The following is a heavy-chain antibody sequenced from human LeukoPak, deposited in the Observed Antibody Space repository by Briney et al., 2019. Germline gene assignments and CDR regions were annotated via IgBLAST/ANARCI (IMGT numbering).Heavy chain of an antibody. D-gene: IGHD3-3*01. CDR2: IYYSGST. J-gene: IGHJ4*02. CDR1: GGSISSYY. V-gene: IGHV4-59*01. Sequence: PSETLSLTCTVSGGSISSYYWSWIRQPPGKGLELIGYIYYSGSTNNNPSLKSRVAISVVASKNQFSLKLRSVTAADTAVYYCARESDGYDFCSGFDYWGQGTLVTVSS. CDR3: ARESDGYDFCSGFDY.